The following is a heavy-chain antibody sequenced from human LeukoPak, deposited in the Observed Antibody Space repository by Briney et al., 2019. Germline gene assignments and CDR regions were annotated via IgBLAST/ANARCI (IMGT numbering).Heavy chain of an antibody. Sequence: SETLSLTCTVSGGSISSYYWSWIRQPPGKGLEWIGEINHSGSTNYNPSLKSRVTISVDTSKNQFSLKLSSVTAADTAVYYCARGGIQLWLGYWGQGTLVTVSS. CDR2: INHSGST. CDR3: ARGGIQLWLGY. V-gene: IGHV4-34*01. J-gene: IGHJ4*02. D-gene: IGHD5-18*01. CDR1: GGSISSYY.